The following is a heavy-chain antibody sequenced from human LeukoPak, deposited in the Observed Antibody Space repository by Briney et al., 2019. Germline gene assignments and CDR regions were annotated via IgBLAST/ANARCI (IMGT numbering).Heavy chain of an antibody. Sequence: NAGGSLRLSCAASGFTFSDYYMSWIRQAPGKGLEWVSYISSSGSTIYYADSVKGRFTISRDNSKNTLYLQMNSLRAEDTAVYYCAKGGYSSSWYVGYWGQGTLVTVSS. V-gene: IGHV3-11*04. CDR1: GFTFSDYY. D-gene: IGHD6-13*01. CDR2: ISSSGSTI. CDR3: AKGGYSSSWYVGY. J-gene: IGHJ4*02.